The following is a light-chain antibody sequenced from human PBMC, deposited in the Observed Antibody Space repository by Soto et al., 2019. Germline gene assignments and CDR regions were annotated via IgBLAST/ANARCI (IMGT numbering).Light chain of an antibody. CDR3: SSYVGSDVV. V-gene: IGLV2-8*01. Sequence: QSALTQPPSASGSVGQSVTISCTGTSSDVGRYNYVSWYQQHPGKAPKIMIYEVSERPSGVPDRFSGSKSGNTASLTVSGLQAEDEADYYCSSYVGSDVVFGGGTQLTVL. J-gene: IGLJ2*01. CDR1: SSDVGRYNY. CDR2: EVS.